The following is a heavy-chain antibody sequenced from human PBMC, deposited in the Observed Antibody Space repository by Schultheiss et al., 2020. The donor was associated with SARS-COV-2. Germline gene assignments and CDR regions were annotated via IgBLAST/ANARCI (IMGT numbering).Heavy chain of an antibody. J-gene: IGHJ4*02. Sequence: SETLSLTCTVSGGSISSSGYYWGWIRQPPGKGLEWIGDIYHNGATYNNPSLKSRVTISVDRSKNQFSLKLSSVTAADTAVYYCARKIYGSGSYYDYWGQGTLVTVSS. V-gene: IGHV4-39*07. CDR2: IYHNGAT. D-gene: IGHD3-10*01. CDR3: ARKIYGSGSYYDY. CDR1: GGSISSSGYY.